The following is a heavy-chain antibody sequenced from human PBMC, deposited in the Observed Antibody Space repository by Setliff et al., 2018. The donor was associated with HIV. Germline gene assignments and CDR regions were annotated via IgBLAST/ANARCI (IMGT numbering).Heavy chain of an antibody. CDR3: ARGSDASGYYPIYYYYGMDV. D-gene: IGHD3-22*01. CDR1: EYTFTNYY. J-gene: IGHJ6*02. V-gene: IGHV1-46*01. Sequence: GASVKVSCKASEYTFTNYYIHWVRQGPGQGLEWVGIMNPSGGSTTYAQKFQDRVTMTRDTSTSTGYMELRSLRSEDTAVYYCARGSDASGYYPIYYYYGMDVWGQGTTVT. CDR2: MNPSGGST.